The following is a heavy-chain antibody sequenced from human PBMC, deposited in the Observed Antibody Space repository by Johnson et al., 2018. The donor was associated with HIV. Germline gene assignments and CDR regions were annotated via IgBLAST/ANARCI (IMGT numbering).Heavy chain of an antibody. V-gene: IGHV3-30*03. CDR1: GFTFSSYV. CDR2: ISYDGSNK. Sequence: VQLVESGGGLIQPGGSLRLSCAASGFTFSSYVMHWVRQAPGKGLEWVAVISYDGSNKYYADSVKGRFTISRDNSKNTLFLHMNSLRAEDTAVYYCARKSAFDAFDIWGQGTMVTVSS. J-gene: IGHJ3*02. CDR3: ARKSAFDAFDI.